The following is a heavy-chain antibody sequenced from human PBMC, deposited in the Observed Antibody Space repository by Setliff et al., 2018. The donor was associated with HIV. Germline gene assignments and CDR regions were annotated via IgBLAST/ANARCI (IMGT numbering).Heavy chain of an antibody. Sequence: AASVKVSCKASGYTFTSNAIHWVRQAPGQSLEWMGWIDADSVRGRFTISRDNAKNFLYLQMNSLRAEDTAVYYCARVVVIWENGPNWFDPWGQGTLVTVSS. D-gene: IGHD3-16*02. CDR3: ARVVVIWENGPNWFDP. V-gene: IGHV1-3*01. CDR1: GYTFTSNA. J-gene: IGHJ5*02. CDR2: IDADSV.